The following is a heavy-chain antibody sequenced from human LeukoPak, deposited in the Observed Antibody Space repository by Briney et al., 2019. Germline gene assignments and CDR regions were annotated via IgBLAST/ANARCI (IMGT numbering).Heavy chain of an antibody. Sequence: GGSLRLSCAASGFTFSTYAMSWVRQAPGKGLEWVSSISGNSGSTYYADSVKGRFTISRDNSKNTLYLQMNSLRAEDTAVYYCAKDSDILTGYEFDYWGQGTLVTVSS. CDR1: GFTFSTYA. CDR2: ISGNSGST. D-gene: IGHD3-9*01. CDR3: AKDSDILTGYEFDY. V-gene: IGHV3-23*01. J-gene: IGHJ4*02.